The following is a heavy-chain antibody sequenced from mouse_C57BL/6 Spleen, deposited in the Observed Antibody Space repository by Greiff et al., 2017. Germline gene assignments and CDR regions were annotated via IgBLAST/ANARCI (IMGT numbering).Heavy chain of an antibody. J-gene: IGHJ4*01. CDR1: GYIFTNYW. CDR3: ARRYDGGYYYAMDY. V-gene: IGHV1-63*01. D-gene: IGHD2-12*01. CDR2: IYPGGGYT. Sequence: QVHVKQSGAELVRPGTSVKMSCKASGYIFTNYWIGWAKQRPGHGLEWIGDIYPGGGYTNYNEKFKGKATLTADKSSSTAYMQFSSLTSEDSAIYYCARRYDGGYYYAMDYWGQGTSVTVSS.